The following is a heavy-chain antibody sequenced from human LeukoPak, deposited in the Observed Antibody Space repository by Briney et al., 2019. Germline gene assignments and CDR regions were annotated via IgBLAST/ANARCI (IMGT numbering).Heavy chain of an antibody. D-gene: IGHD2/OR15-2a*01. V-gene: IGHV3-30*18. CDR2: ISYDGSSK. Sequence: GGSLRLSCAASGFTFSSYGMHWVRQAPGKGLEWVAVISYDGSSKDYADSVKGRFTLSRDNSKNTLYLQMNSLTVEDTAVYYCAKAADQYYYSYFYYMDVWGKGTTVTASS. CDR3: AKAADQYYYSYFYYMDV. CDR1: GFTFSSYG. J-gene: IGHJ6*03.